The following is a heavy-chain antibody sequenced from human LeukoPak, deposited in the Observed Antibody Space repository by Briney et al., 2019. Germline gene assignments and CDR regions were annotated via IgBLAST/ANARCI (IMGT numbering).Heavy chain of an antibody. CDR2: ISGSGGST. J-gene: IGHJ4*02. Sequence: GESLRLSCAASGFTFSSYAMSWVRQAPGKGLGWVSGISGSGGSTYYADSVKGRFTISRDSSKNTLYLQMNSLRAEDTAVYYCAKGPGYDFWSGYYGYFDYWGQGTLVTVSS. CDR3: AKGPGYDFWSGYYGYFDY. CDR1: GFTFSSYA. D-gene: IGHD3-3*01. V-gene: IGHV3-23*01.